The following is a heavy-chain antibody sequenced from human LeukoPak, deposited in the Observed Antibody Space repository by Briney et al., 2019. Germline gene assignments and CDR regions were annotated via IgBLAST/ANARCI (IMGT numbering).Heavy chain of an antibody. J-gene: IGHJ6*03. V-gene: IGHV3-49*04. CDR1: GFTFSSHS. CDR3: TREPYDLYMRRYYYYYMDV. D-gene: IGHD3-3*01. Sequence: PGGSLRLSCAASGFTFSSHSMNWARQAPGKGLEWVGFIRSKAYGGTTEYAASVKGRFTISRDDSKSIAYLQMNSLKTEDTAVYYCTREPYDLYMRRYYYYYMDVWGKGTTVTVSS. CDR2: IRSKAYGGTT.